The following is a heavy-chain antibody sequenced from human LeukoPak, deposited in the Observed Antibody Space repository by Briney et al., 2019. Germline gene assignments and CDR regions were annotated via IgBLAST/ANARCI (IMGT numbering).Heavy chain of an antibody. CDR2: INAGNGNT. CDR1: GYTFTSYA. CDR3: SRKDAALDTGWDY. V-gene: IGHV1-3*01. Sequence: ASVKVSCKASGYTFTSYAVHWVRRAPGQRLEWMGWINAGNGNTKYSQKFQGRVTITRDTSASTAYMELSSLRSEDTAVYYCSRKDAALDTGWDYWGQGTLVTVSS. J-gene: IGHJ4*02. D-gene: IGHD3/OR15-3a*01.